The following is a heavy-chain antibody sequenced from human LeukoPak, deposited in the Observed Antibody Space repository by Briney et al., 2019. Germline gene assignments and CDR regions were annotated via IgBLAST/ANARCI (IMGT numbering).Heavy chain of an antibody. CDR1: GAFITNSHW. Sequence: SGTLSLTCAVSGAFITNSHWWSWARQPPGKGLEWIGEIYHSGTTNYNPSLKSRVTMSVDKSKNQFSLKLSSVTAADTAVYYCATYFYGEYGSYYFDYWGQGTLVTVPS. V-gene: IGHV4-4*02. D-gene: IGHD4-17*01. J-gene: IGHJ4*02. CDR3: ATYFYGEYGSYYFDY. CDR2: IYHSGTT.